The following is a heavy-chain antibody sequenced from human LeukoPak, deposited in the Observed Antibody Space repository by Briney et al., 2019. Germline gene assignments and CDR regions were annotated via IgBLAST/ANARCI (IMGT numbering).Heavy chain of an antibody. CDR1: GFTLSNYG. V-gene: IGHV3-7*01. CDR3: ARDRQWPRY. Sequence: GGSLRLSCAASGFTLSNYGMNWVRQAPGKGLEWVANIKQDGSEKYYVDSVKGRFTISRDNAKNSLYLQMNSLRAEDTAVYYCARDRQWPRYWGQGTLVTVSS. D-gene: IGHD6-19*01. J-gene: IGHJ4*02. CDR2: IKQDGSEK.